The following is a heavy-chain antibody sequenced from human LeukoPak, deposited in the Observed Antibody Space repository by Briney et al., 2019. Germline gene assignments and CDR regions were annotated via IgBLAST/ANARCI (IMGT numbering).Heavy chain of an antibody. CDR3: ARVGYSSGWYFDY. CDR1: GFAFSSYE. D-gene: IGHD6-19*01. J-gene: IGHJ4*02. V-gene: IGHV3-48*03. CDR2: ISWSGGGTI. Sequence: GGSLRLSCAASGFAFSSYEMNWVRQAPGKGLEWVSSISWSGGGTIYYADSVKGRFTISRDNAKSSLFLQMHSLRAEDTAVYYCARVGYSSGWYFDYWGQGTLVTVSS.